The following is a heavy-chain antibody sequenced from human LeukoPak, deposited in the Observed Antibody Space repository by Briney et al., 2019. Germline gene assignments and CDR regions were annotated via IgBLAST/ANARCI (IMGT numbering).Heavy chain of an antibody. Sequence: GGSLRLSCAVSGFTFKKYAIHWVRQAPGKGLEWVAVISYDGSNKYYADSVKGRFTISRDNSKNTLYLQMNSLRAEDTAVYYCAKDTFVVVPAASYYYYYGMDVWDQGTTVTVSS. J-gene: IGHJ6*02. CDR3: AKDTFVVVPAASYYYYYGMDV. CDR1: GFTFKKYA. V-gene: IGHV3-30*04. CDR2: ISYDGSNK. D-gene: IGHD2-2*01.